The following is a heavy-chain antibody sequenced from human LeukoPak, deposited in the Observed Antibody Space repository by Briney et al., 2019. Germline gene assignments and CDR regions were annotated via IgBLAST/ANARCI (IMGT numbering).Heavy chain of an antibody. Sequence: PGGSLRLSCAASGFTFSSYWMSWVRQAPGKGLEWVANIKQDGSEKYYVDSVKGRFTISRDNAKNSLYLQMNSLRAEDTAVYYCARDPGVDDFWSGYYRSPGYYSDYWGQGTLVTVSS. CDR2: IKQDGSEK. CDR1: GFTFSSYW. CDR3: ARDPGVDDFWSGYYRSPGYYSDY. J-gene: IGHJ4*02. V-gene: IGHV3-7*01. D-gene: IGHD3-3*01.